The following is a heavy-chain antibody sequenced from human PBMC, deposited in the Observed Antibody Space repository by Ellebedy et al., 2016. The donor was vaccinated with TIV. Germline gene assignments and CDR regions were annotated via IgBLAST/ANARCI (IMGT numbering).Heavy chain of an antibody. Sequence: PGGSLRLSCAASGFTFSNYWMHWVRQAPGKGLVWVSRIKYDGSITTYADSVKGRFTISRDNAKNTLYLQMNSLRAEDTALYFCARDSEDAGPALDYWGQGTLVTVSS. CDR2: IKYDGSIT. V-gene: IGHV3-74*01. J-gene: IGHJ4*02. CDR3: ARDSEDAGPALDY. CDR1: GFTFSNYW. D-gene: IGHD2-15*01.